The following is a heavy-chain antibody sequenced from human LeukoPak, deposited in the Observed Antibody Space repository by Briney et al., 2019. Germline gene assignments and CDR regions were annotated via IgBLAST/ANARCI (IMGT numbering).Heavy chain of an antibody. Sequence: SETLSLTCTVSGGSISSYYWSWIRQPAGKGLEWIGRIYTSGSTNYNPSLKSRVTMSVDTSKNQFSLKLSSVTAADTAVYYCASQEILGSSSLYFDYWGQGTLVTVSS. CDR1: GGSISSYY. J-gene: IGHJ4*02. CDR2: IYTSGST. D-gene: IGHD2-2*01. CDR3: ASQEILGSSSLYFDY. V-gene: IGHV4-4*07.